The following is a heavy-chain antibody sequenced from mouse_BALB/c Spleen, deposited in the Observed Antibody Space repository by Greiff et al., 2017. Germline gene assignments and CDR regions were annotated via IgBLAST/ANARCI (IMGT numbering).Heavy chain of an antibody. CDR1: GFTFSSYG. V-gene: IGHV5-6*03. CDR2: ISSGGSYT. Sequence: EVNVVESGGGLVKPGGSLKLSCAASGFTFSSYGMSWVRQTPDKRLEWVATISSGGSYTYYPDSVKGRFTISRDNAKNTLYLQMSSLKSEDTAMYYCARHGDAMDYWGQGTSVTVSS. CDR3: ARHGDAMDY. J-gene: IGHJ4*01.